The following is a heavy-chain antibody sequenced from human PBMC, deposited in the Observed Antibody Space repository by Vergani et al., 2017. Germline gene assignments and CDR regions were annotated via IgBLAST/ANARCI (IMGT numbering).Heavy chain of an antibody. CDR1: GGSISSYY. D-gene: IGHD3-10*01. CDR3: ARASEPMVRGAHDY. CDR2: IYYSGST. J-gene: IGHJ4*02. Sequence: QVQLQESGPGLVKPSETLSLTCTVSGGSISSYYWRWIRQPPGKGLEWIGYIYYSGSTNYNPSLKSRVTISVDTSKNQFSLKLSSVTAADTAVYYCARASEPMVRGAHDYWGQGTLVTVSS. V-gene: IGHV4-59*01.